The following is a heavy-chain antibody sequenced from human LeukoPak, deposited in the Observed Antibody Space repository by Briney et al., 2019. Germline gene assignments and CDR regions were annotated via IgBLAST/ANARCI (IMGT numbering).Heavy chain of an antibody. D-gene: IGHD6-19*01. CDR1: GFTFSSYA. CDR3: AKDQKPYSSGWYYFDY. Sequence: GGSLRLSCAASGFTFSSYAMSWVRQGPGKGLEWVSAISGSGGSTYYADSVKGRFTISRDNSKNTLYLQMNSLRAEDTAVYYCAKDQKPYSSGWYYFDYWGQGTLVTVSS. V-gene: IGHV3-23*01. J-gene: IGHJ4*02. CDR2: ISGSGGST.